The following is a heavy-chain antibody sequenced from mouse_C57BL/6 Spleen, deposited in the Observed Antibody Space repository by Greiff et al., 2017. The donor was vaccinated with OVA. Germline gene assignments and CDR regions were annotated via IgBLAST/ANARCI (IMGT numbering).Heavy chain of an antibody. CDR3: AISYCNYAMDY. CDR2: IYPNDGGT. V-gene: IGHV1-80*01. CDR1: GYAFSNYC. Sequence: VKLQQSGAELVKPGASVKISCKASGYAFSNYCMNWVKQSHGKGLEWIGHIYPNDGGTSYNEKFKGKATLTVDKSSSTAYMQLRSLTSEDSSVYFCAISYCNYAMDYWGQGTSVTVSA. D-gene: IGHD2-12*01. J-gene: IGHJ4*01.